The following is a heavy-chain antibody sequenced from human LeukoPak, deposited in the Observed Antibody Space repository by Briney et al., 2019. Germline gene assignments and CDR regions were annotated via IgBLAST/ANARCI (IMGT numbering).Heavy chain of an antibody. CDR1: GFTVSSNY. CDR3: ARNYGAYTPYYFDY. D-gene: IGHD4-17*01. Sequence: GGSLRLSCAASGFTVSSNYISWVRQAPGKGLEWVSVIYTGGSTYYADSVKGRFTISRDNSKNTLYLQMNSLRAEDTAVYYCARNYGAYTPYYFDYWGQGTLVTVSS. V-gene: IGHV3-53*01. CDR2: IYTGGST. J-gene: IGHJ4*02.